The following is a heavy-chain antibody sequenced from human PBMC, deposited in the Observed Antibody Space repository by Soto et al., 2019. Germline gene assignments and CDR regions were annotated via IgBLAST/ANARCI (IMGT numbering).Heavy chain of an antibody. CDR1: GGSINSGPYS. CDR3: ARTTRY. Sequence: SLSLTCVVAGGSINSGPYSWSWIRQPPGKGLEWIGYIYYSGSTYYNPSLKSRVTISVDTSKNQFSLKLSSVTAADTAVYYCARTTRYWGQGTLVTVSS. V-gene: IGHV4-31*11. CDR2: IYYSGST. D-gene: IGHD4-17*01. J-gene: IGHJ4*02.